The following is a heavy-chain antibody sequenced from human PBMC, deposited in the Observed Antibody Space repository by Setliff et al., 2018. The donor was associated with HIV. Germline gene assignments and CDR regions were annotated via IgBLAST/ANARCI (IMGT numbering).Heavy chain of an antibody. Sequence: NPSETLSLTCAVSGYSISRGYYWGWIRQPPGKGLEWIGNIYHSGSTNYNPSLKSRVTISVDKSKNQFSLKLSSVTAADTAVYYCAREAQYSSSWSGRRVTWFDAWGQGTPVTVSS. CDR1: GYSISRGYY. D-gene: IGHD6-13*01. CDR3: AREAQYSSSWSGRRVTWFDA. CDR2: IYHSGST. J-gene: IGHJ5*02. V-gene: IGHV4-38-2*02.